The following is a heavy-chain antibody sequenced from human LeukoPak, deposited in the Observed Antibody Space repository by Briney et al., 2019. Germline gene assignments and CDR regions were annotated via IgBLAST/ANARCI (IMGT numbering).Heavy chain of an antibody. CDR1: GGSISSYY. CDR3: ARDRREQYCSGGSCYSALGFFDY. CDR2: IHDSGST. V-gene: IGHV4-59*01. D-gene: IGHD2-15*01. J-gene: IGHJ4*02. Sequence: SETLSLTCTVSGGSISSYYWSWIRQPPGKGLEWIGYIHDSGSTNYNPSLKRRVTISVATSKNRFSLKLSSVTAADTAVYYCARDRREQYCSGGSCYSALGFFDYWGQGTLVTVSS.